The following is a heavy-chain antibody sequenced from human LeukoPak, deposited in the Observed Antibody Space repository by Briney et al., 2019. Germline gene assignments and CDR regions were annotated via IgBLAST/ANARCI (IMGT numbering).Heavy chain of an antibody. J-gene: IGHJ5*02. D-gene: IGHD4-11*01. CDR2: INPNSGGT. V-gene: IGHV1-2*02. CDR1: GHTFTGYY. CDR3: ARDGVDYSNYEGVWFDP. Sequence: ASVKVSCKASGHTFTGYYMHWVRQAPGQGLEWMGWINPNSGGTNYAQKFQGRVTMTRDTSISTAYMELSRLRSDDTAVYYCARDGVDYSNYEGVWFDPWGQGTLVTVSS.